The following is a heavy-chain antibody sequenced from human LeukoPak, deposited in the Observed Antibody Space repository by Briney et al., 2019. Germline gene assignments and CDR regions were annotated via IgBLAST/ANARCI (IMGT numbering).Heavy chain of an antibody. CDR1: GFTLSSYS. Sequence: GGSLRLSCAASGFTLSSYSMNRVRQAPGKGLEWVSSISSSSYIYYADSVKGRFTISRDNAKNSLYLQMNSLRAEDTAVYYCARDVCTNGVCRKFDYWGQGTLVTVSS. J-gene: IGHJ4*02. D-gene: IGHD2-8*01. CDR2: ISSSSYI. V-gene: IGHV3-21*01. CDR3: ARDVCTNGVCRKFDY.